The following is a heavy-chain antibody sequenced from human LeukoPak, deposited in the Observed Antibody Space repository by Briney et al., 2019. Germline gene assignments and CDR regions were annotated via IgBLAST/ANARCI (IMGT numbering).Heavy chain of an antibody. D-gene: IGHD1-1*01. CDR2: IKQDGTAK. V-gene: IGHV3-7*01. CDR3: ATSSWNDGDGVFDY. J-gene: IGHJ4*02. CDR1: GFTFSNNW. Sequence: GGSLRFSCAASGFTFSNNWMTWLRHAPGNGLKWLTNIKQDGTAKYHVDSVKGRFTIFRDNAKISLYLQMNSLRAEDTAVYYCATSSWNDGDGVFDYWGQGTLVTVSS.